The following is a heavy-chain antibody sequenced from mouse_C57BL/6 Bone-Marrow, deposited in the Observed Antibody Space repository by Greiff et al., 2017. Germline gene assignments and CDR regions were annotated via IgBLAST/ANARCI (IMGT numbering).Heavy chain of an antibody. CDR1: GYTFTNYW. CDR2: IYPGGGYT. V-gene: IGHV1-63*01. D-gene: IGHD1-1*01. J-gene: IGHJ2*01. CDR3: ARKTTVVYFDY. Sequence: VQLQQSGAELVRPGTSVKMSCKASGYTFTNYWIGWAKQRPGHGLEWIGAIYPGGGYTNYNEKFKGKATLTADKSSSTAYMQFSSLTSEDSAIYYCARKTTVVYFDYWGQGTTLTVSS.